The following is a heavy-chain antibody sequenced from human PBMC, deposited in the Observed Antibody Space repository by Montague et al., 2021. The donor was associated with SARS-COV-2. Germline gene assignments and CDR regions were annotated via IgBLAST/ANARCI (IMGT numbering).Heavy chain of an antibody. V-gene: IGHV4-39*07. CDR2: IYYSEST. CDR3: ARVFWYYYDSSGERFDY. D-gene: IGHD3-22*01. CDR1: GGSISSTSYY. Sequence: SETLSLTCTVSGGSISSTSYYWGWIRQPPGKGLEWFGSIYYSESTYYXXXLKSRVTISVDTTKNQFSLKLSSVTAADTAVYYWARVFWYYYDSSGERFDYWGQGTLVTVSS. J-gene: IGHJ4*02.